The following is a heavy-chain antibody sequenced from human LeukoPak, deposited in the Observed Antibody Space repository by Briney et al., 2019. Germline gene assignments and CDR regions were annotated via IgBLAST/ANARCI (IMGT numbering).Heavy chain of an antibody. J-gene: IGHJ4*02. V-gene: IGHV3-23*01. Sequence: GGSLRLSCAASGFTFSSYAMSWVRQAPGKGLERVSAISGSGGSTYYADSVKGRFTISRDNSKNTLYLQMNSLRAEDTAVYYCARDGGDGYNSPGIDYWGQGTLVTVSS. D-gene: IGHD5-24*01. CDR1: GFTFSSYA. CDR3: ARDGGDGYNSPGIDY. CDR2: ISGSGGST.